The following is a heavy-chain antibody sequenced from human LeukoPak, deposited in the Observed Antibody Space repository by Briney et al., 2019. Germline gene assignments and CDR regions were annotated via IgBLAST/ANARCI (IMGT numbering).Heavy chain of an antibody. CDR1: GFTFRSYG. D-gene: IGHD2-15*01. Sequence: PGGSLTLSCTGSGFTFRSYGMHWVRQAPGKGLEWVAYTRGDASKTWYGGSVKGRFTISRDNSKNTLYLHMNSVRGEDTAMYYCANGDCRGGRCSSGAHWGQGTLVTVSS. CDR3: ANGDCRGGRCSSGAH. J-gene: IGHJ4*02. CDR2: TRGDASKT. V-gene: IGHV3-30*02.